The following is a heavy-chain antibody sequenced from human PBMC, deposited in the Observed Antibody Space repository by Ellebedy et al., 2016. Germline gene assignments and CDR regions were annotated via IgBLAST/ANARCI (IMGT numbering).Heavy chain of an antibody. CDR2: IYYSGST. Sequence: SETLSLTXTVLGGSISTYYWSWIRQPPGKGLEWIGNIYYSGSTNYNPSLKSRVTISVDTSKNQFSLKLSSVTAADTAVYYCARVGRGGDRPPYYYYYYMDVWGKGTTVTVSS. V-gene: IGHV4-59*01. CDR1: GGSISTYY. CDR3: ARVGRGGDRPPYYYYYYMDV. J-gene: IGHJ6*03. D-gene: IGHD2-21*01.